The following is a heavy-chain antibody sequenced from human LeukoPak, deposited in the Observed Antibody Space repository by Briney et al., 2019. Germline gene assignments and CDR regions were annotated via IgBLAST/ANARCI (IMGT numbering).Heavy chain of an antibody. CDR2: IYHSGST. J-gene: IGHJ5*02. D-gene: IGHD3-22*01. CDR1: GGSISNYY. CDR3: ARERYYYDSSGYENWFDP. Sequence: PSETLSLTCTVSGGSISNYYWSWIRQPPGKGLEWIGYIYHSGSTYYNPSLKSRVTISVDRSKNQFSLKLSSVTAADTAVYYCARERYYYDSSGYENWFDPWGQGTLVTVSS. V-gene: IGHV4-59*12.